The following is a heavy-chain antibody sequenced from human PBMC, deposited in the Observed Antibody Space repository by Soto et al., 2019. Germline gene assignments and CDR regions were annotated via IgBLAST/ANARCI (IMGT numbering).Heavy chain of an antibody. D-gene: IGHD5-18*01. V-gene: IGHV4-34*01. CDR3: ARVLIAGVTTD. CDR2: SNHVGNT. J-gene: IGHJ4*02. CDR1: GGSFSGYY. Sequence: QVQLQQWGAGLLKPSETLSLTCAVYGGSFSGYYWSWIRQPPGKGLEWIGESNHVGNTNYNPSLKSRVTMSVDPSKNHFSPRLSSVTAADTAVYYCARVLIAGVTTDWGQGTLVIVSS.